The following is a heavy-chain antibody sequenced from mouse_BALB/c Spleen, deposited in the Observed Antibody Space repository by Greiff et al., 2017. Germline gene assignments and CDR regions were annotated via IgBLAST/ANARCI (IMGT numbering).Heavy chain of an antibody. J-gene: IGHJ2*01. Sequence: VKLQQSGAELARPGASVKMSCKASGYTFTSYTMHWVKQRPGQGLEWIGYINPSSGYTNYNQKFKDKATLTADKSSSTAYMQLSSLTSEDSAVYYCAREEVGRGYFDYWGQGTTLTVSS. D-gene: IGHD4-1*01. CDR2: INPSSGYT. CDR1: GYTFTSYT. CDR3: AREEVGRGYFDY. V-gene: IGHV1-4*01.